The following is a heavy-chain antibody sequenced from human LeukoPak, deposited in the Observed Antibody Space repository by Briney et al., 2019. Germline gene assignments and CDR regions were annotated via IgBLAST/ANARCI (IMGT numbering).Heavy chain of an antibody. CDR2: ISSSSTYI. Sequence: GGSLRLSCAASGFTFSSYSMKWLRQARGKGLEWVSTISSSSTYIYYADSVKGRFTISRDNAKTSLYLQMNSLRAEDTAVYYCARDWVCSSISCYNAFDIWGQGTMVTVSS. J-gene: IGHJ3*02. CDR3: ARDWVCSSISCYNAFDI. V-gene: IGHV3-21*06. CDR1: GFTFSSYS. D-gene: IGHD2-2*02.